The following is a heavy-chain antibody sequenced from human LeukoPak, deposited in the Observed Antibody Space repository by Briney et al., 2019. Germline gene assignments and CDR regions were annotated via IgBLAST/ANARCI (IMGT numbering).Heavy chain of an antibody. CDR1: GGSISSGGYY. J-gene: IGHJ1*01. Sequence: SQTLSLTCTVSGGSISSGGYYWSWLRQHPGKGLERIGYIYYSGSTYYNPSLKIRVTISVDTSKNQFSLKLSSVTAADTAVYYCARASSWPHIFQHWGQGTLVTVSS. CDR2: IYYSGST. V-gene: IGHV4-31*03. CDR3: ARASSWPHIFQH. D-gene: IGHD6-13*01.